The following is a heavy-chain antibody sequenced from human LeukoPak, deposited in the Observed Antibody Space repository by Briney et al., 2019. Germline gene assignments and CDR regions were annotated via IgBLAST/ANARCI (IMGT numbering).Heavy chain of an antibody. CDR2: ISGSGGST. CDR1: GFTFSSYA. J-gene: IGHJ4*02. Sequence: GGSLRLSCAASGFTFSSYAMSWVRQAPGKGLEWVSAISGSGGSTYYAGSVKGRFTISRDNSQNTLYLQMNSLRAEDTALYYCAKPIYGDYSFDYWGRGTLVTVSS. CDR3: AKPIYGDYSFDY. D-gene: IGHD4-17*01. V-gene: IGHV3-23*01.